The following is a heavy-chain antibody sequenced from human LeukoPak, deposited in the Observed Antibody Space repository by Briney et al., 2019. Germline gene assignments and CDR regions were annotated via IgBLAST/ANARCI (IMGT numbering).Heavy chain of an antibody. D-gene: IGHD6-19*01. Sequence: PSETLSLTCTVSGGSIGSYYWNWIRQAPGKGLEWIGYIHYSGSTNHNSSLKSRVTISVDTSKNQYSLKLSSVTAADTAVYYCARDGVAGGFDYWGQGTLVTVSP. CDR2: IHYSGST. J-gene: IGHJ4*02. V-gene: IGHV4-59*01. CDR1: GGSIGSYY. CDR3: ARDGVAGGFDY.